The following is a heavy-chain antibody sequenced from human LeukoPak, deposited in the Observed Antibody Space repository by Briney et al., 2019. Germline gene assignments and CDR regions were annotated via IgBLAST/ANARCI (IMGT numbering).Heavy chain of an antibody. V-gene: IGHV3-7*03. J-gene: IGHJ4*02. D-gene: IGHD5-24*01. CDR3: AKGLEGDGYNPAGDDY. Sequence: GGSLRLSCAASGFTFSSYWMSWVRQAPGKGLEWVANIKQDGSEKHYVDSVKGRFTISRDNAKNSLYLQMNSLRAEDTALYYCAKGLEGDGYNPAGDDYWGQGTLVTVSS. CDR1: GFTFSSYW. CDR2: IKQDGSEK.